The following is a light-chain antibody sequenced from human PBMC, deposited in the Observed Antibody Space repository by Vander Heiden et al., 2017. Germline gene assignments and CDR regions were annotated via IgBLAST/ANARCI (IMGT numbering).Light chain of an antibody. CDR1: QSVGSSY. J-gene: IGKJ2*01. Sequence: EIVLTQSPGTLSLSPGERATLSCRASQSVGSSYLAWYQQKPGQAPRLLIFGASTRATGIPDRFSGSGSGTDFTLTISRLEPEDFAVYYCQQDLSSPNTFGQGTKLEIK. CDR2: GAS. CDR3: QQDLSSPNT. V-gene: IGKV3-20*01.